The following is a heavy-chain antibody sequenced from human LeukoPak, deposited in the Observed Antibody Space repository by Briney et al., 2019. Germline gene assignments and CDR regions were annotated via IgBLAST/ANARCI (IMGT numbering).Heavy chain of an antibody. Sequence: GGSLRLSCAASGFTFSSYEMNWVRQAPGKGLEWVSYISSSGSTIYYADSVKGRFTISRDNAKNSPYLQMNSLRAEDTAVYYCAREDSIAAFDYWGQGTLVTVSS. J-gene: IGHJ4*02. CDR2: ISSSGSTI. CDR3: AREDSIAAFDY. V-gene: IGHV3-48*03. CDR1: GFTFSSYE. D-gene: IGHD6-13*01.